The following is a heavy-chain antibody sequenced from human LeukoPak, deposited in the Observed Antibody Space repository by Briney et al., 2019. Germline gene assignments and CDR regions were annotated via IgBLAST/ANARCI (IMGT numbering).Heavy chain of an antibody. CDR3: ARDQYDTWSRRGNFDS. D-gene: IGHD3-3*01. V-gene: IGHV3-7*03. J-gene: IGHJ4*02. CDR1: GFTFGKYW. CDR2: IKLDGSEK. Sequence: QPGGSLRLSCVASGFTFGKYWMSWVRQAPGKGLEWVANIKLDGSEKNYVDSVKGRFTISRDNTKNSLYLQMNSLRAEDTAVFYCARDQYDTWSRRGNFDSWGQGTLVTVSS.